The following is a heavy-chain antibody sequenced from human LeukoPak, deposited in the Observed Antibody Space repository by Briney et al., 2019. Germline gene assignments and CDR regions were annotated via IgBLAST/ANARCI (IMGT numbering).Heavy chain of an antibody. CDR1: GITFEDYA. CDR2: ISWNSGSI. D-gene: IGHD2-15*01. J-gene: IGHJ6*02. Sequence: PGRSLRLSCAASGITFEDYAMHWVRQAPGKGLEGVSGISWNSGSIGYADSVKGRFTISRDHAKNSMYLQMNSLRAEDTALYYCATDMGDCTDGSCAYGMDVWGQGTTVTVSS. CDR3: ATDMGDCTDGSCAYGMDV. V-gene: IGHV3-9*01.